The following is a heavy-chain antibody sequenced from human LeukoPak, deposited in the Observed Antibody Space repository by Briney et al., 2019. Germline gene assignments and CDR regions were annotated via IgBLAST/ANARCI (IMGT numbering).Heavy chain of an antibody. D-gene: IGHD3-10*01. J-gene: IGHJ4*02. CDR3: ARAGRNFRGVIRRSYYFDY. Sequence: GGSLRLSCAASGFNFGDYYMSWIRQAPGKGLEWISYISTGGGTIKYADSVKGRFTISRDNANNYLYLQMDSLRGEDTAVYFCARAGRNFRGVIRRSYYFDYWGQGTLVTVSS. CDR1: GFNFGDYY. V-gene: IGHV3-11*01. CDR2: ISTGGGTI.